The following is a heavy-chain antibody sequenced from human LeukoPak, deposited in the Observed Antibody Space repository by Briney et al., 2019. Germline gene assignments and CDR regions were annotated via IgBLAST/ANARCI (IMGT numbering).Heavy chain of an antibody. CDR2: INPNSGGT. D-gene: IGHD1-26*01. CDR1: GYTFTGYY. Sequence: ASVKVSCKASGYTFTGYYMHWVRQAPGQGLEWMGWINPNSGGTNYAQKFQGRVTMTRDTSISTAYMKLSRLRSDDTAVYYCAREDGSYPYYYYGMDVWGQGTTVTVSS. V-gene: IGHV1-2*02. J-gene: IGHJ6*02. CDR3: AREDGSYPYYYYGMDV.